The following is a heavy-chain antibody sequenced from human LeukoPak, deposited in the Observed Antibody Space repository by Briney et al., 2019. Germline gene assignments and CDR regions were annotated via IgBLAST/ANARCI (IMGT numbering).Heavy chain of an antibody. D-gene: IGHD3-9*01. J-gene: IGHJ4*02. V-gene: IGHV3-15*01. Sequence: GGSLRLSCAASGFTVSSNYMSWVSQAPGKGLEWVGRIKSKTDGGTTDYAAPVKGRFTISRDDSKNTLYLQMNSLKTEDTAVYYCTTDKVLRYFDWYLGWGQGTLVTLSS. CDR2: IKSKTDGGTT. CDR3: TTDKVLRYFDWYLG. CDR1: GFTVSSNY.